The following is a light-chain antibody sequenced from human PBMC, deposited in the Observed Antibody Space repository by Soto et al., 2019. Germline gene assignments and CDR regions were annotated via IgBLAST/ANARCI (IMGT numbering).Light chain of an antibody. CDR2: AAS. J-gene: IGKJ1*01. V-gene: IGKV1-12*01. CDR1: QGISSW. Sequence: MTRSPSSLSAYVWESVSIGCRASQGISSWLAWYQQKPWKAPKLLIYAASSLQSGVPSRFSGSGSGTDFTLTISSLQPEDCATYYCQLANSSSWTFGHGTKVDI. CDR3: QLANSSSWT.